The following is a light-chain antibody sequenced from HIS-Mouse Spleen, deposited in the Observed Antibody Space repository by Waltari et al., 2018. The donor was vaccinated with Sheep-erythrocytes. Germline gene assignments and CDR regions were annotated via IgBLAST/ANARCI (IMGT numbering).Light chain of an antibody. CDR3: QQYYSFPYT. J-gene: IGKJ2*01. V-gene: IGKV1D-8*02. CDR1: QGISSY. Sequence: AIWMTQSPSLLSASTGDRVTISCRMSQGISSYLAWYQQKTRVPSRFSGSGSGTDFTLTISCLQSEDFATHYCQQYYSFPYTFGQGTKLEIK.